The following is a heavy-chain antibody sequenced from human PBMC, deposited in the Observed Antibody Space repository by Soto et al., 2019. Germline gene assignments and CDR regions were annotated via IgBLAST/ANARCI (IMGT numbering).Heavy chain of an antibody. J-gene: IGHJ4*02. Sequence: GGSLRLSCAASGFTFSSYSMNWVRQAPGKGLEWVSYISSSSSTIYYADSVKGRFTISRDNAKNSLYLQMNSLRDEDTAVYYCARNDTRRAVVGYFDSWGQGTLVTVSS. CDR1: GFTFSSYS. CDR3: ARNDTRRAVVGYFDS. V-gene: IGHV3-48*02. D-gene: IGHD1-1*01. CDR2: ISSSSSTI.